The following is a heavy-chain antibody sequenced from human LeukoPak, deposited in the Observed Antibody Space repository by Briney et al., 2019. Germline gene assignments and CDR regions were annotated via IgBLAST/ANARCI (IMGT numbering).Heavy chain of an antibody. CDR3: ARGSSGYISGFDY. CDR1: GGSISSHY. J-gene: IGHJ4*02. Sequence: PSETLSLTCTVSGGSISSHYWSWIRQPPGKGLEWIGYIYYSGSTNYNPSLKSRVTIPVDTPKNQFSLKLSSVTAADTAVYYCARGSSGYISGFDYWGQGTLVTVSS. V-gene: IGHV4-59*11. D-gene: IGHD3-22*01. CDR2: IYYSGST.